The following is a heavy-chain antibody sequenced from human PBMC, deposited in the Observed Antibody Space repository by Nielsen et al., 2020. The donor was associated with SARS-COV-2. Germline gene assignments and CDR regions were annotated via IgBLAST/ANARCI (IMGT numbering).Heavy chain of an antibody. CDR2: INPNSGGT. CDR3: ARGGSIPARPLDY. J-gene: IGHJ4*02. V-gene: IGHV1-2*06. CDR1: GYTFTGYY. D-gene: IGHD6-6*01. Sequence: ASVKVSCKASGYTFTGYYMHWVRQAPGQGLEWMVRINPNSGGTNYAQKFQGRVTMTRDTSISTAYMELSSLRSDDTAVYYCARGGSIPARPLDYWGLGTLVTASS.